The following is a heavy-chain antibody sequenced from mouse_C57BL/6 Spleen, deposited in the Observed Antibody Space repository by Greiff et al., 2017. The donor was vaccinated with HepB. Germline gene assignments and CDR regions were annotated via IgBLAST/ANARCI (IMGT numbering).Heavy chain of an antibody. CDR1: GFTFSDYY. CDR3: ARRRGYGNYYAMDY. D-gene: IGHD2-1*01. Sequence: DVHLVESGGGLVQPGGSLKLSCAASGFTFSDYYMYWVRQTPEKRLEWVAYISNGGGSTYYPDTVKGRFTISRDNAKNTLYLQMSRLKSEDTAMYYCARRRGYGNYYAMDYWGQGTSVTVSS. V-gene: IGHV5-12*01. CDR2: ISNGGGST. J-gene: IGHJ4*01.